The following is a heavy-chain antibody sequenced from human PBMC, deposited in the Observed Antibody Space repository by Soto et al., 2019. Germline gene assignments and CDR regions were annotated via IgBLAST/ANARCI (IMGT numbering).Heavy chain of an antibody. CDR3: ARIPFDHVWGTDRYSPNFDY. Sequence: PGGSLRLSCAVSGFTVSNNYMSWVRQAPGKGLEGVSVIYSGGYTAYGDSVKGRFTISRDNSKNTLYLQMNSLRAEDTAVYYCARIPFDHVWGTDRYSPNFDYWGQGTQVTVSS. V-gene: IGHV3-53*01. D-gene: IGHD3-16*02. J-gene: IGHJ4*02. CDR2: IYSGGYT. CDR1: GFTVSNNY.